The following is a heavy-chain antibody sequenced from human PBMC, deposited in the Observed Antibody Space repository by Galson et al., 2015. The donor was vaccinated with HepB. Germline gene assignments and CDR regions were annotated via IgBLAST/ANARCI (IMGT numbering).Heavy chain of an antibody. Sequence: SETLSLTCAVYGGSFSGYYWSWIRQPPGKGLEWIGYIYYSGSTNYNPSLKSRVTISVDTSKNQFSLKLSSVTAADTAVYYCARALRASYDYGDYFGWFDPWGQGTLVTVSS. CDR2: IYYSGST. D-gene: IGHD4-17*01. J-gene: IGHJ5*02. V-gene: IGHV4-59*01. CDR1: GGSFSGYY. CDR3: ARALRASYDYGDYFGWFDP.